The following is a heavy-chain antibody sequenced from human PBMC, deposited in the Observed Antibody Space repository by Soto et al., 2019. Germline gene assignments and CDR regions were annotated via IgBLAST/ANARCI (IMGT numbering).Heavy chain of an antibody. CDR3: ASSVPRSPAARDY. CDR1: GFTFSSYS. V-gene: IGHV3-21*01. D-gene: IGHD2-2*01. CDR2: ISSSSSYI. J-gene: IGHJ4*02. Sequence: VSLRLSCAASGFTFSSYSMNWVRQAPGKGLEWVSSISSSSSYIYYADSVKGRFTISRDNAKNSLYLQMNSLRAEDTAVYYCASSVPRSPAARDYWGQGTLVTVSS.